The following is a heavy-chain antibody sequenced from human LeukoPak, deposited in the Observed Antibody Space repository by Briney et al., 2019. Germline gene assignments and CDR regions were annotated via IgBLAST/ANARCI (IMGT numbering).Heavy chain of an antibody. V-gene: IGHV3-23*01. CDR2: ISGGGDAT. D-gene: IGHD1-26*01. Sequence: GGSLRLSCAASGFTFSSYAMSWVRQAPGKGLEWVSAISGGGDATTYADSVKGRFTISRDNSKNTLYLQMNSLRAEDPALYYCAKHTGRGSNSADAFDFWGRGTVVTVSS. CDR3: AKHTGRGSNSADAFDF. J-gene: IGHJ3*01. CDR1: GFTFSSYA.